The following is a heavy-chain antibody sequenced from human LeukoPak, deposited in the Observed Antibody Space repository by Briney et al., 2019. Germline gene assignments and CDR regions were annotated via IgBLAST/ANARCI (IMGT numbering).Heavy chain of an antibody. CDR2: IYYTGST. CDR1: GASISGGTYY. V-gene: IGHV4-39*01. J-gene: IGHJ4*02. D-gene: IGHD1-26*01. Sequence: SETMSLTCSVDGASISGGTYYWGWIRQPPGKGLEWIGSIYYTGSTYDNPSLKSRVTISVDTSKNQFSLKLSSVTAADTAVYYCARRGGSGRAFDYWGQGTLVTVSS. CDR3: ARRGGSGRAFDY.